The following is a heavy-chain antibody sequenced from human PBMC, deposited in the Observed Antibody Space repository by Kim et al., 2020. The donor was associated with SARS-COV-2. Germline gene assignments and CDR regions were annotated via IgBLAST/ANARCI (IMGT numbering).Heavy chain of an antibody. V-gene: IGHV4-59*01. CDR3: AREYGMGSASHIAPWFDY. Sequence: SETLSLTCTVSGGSISSYYWSWIRQPPGKGLEWIGYIYYSGSTNYNSSLKSRVTISVDTSTNQFSLKLSSVTAADTAVYYCAREYGMGSASHIAPWFDYWGQGTLVTVSS. J-gene: IGHJ4*02. CDR1: GGSISSYY. CDR2: IYYSGST. D-gene: IGHD3-10*01.